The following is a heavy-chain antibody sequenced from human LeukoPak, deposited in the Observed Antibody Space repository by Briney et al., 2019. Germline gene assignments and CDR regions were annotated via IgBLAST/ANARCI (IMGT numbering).Heavy chain of an antibody. CDR2: INPNSGGT. J-gene: IGHJ4*02. Sequence: ASVKVSCKASGYTFTGYYMHWVRQAPGQGLEWMGWINPNSGGTNYAQKFQGRVTMTRDTSISTAYMELSRLRSDDTAVYYCARAQDSSGYYFGDFDYWGQGTLVTVSS. V-gene: IGHV1-2*02. CDR1: GYTFTGYY. CDR3: ARAQDSSGYYFGDFDY. D-gene: IGHD3-22*01.